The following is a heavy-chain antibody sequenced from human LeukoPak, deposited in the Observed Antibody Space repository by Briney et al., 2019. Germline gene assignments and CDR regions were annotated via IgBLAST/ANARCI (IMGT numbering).Heavy chain of an antibody. Sequence: PGGSLRLPCAASGFTFSSYWMHWVRQAPGKGLVWVSRINSDGTSTSYADSVKGRFTISRDNAKNTLYLQMNSQRAEDTAVYYCAKGGTTLSDYWGQGTLVTVSS. CDR2: INSDGTST. V-gene: IGHV3-74*01. J-gene: IGHJ4*02. CDR3: AKGGTTLSDY. CDR1: GFTFSSYW. D-gene: IGHD1-7*01.